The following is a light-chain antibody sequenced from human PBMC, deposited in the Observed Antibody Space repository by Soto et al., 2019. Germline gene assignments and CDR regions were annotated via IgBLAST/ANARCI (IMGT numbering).Light chain of an antibody. CDR1: QSINSY. CDR3: QQSSTTPWT. Sequence: DIQMTQSPSSLSASVGDRVTITCRASQSINSYLNWYQQKPGKAPELLIYAASSLQSGVPSRFSGSGSGTDFTLTISSLQPEDFATYYCQQSSTTPWTFGQGTKVEVK. CDR2: AAS. J-gene: IGKJ1*01. V-gene: IGKV1-39*01.